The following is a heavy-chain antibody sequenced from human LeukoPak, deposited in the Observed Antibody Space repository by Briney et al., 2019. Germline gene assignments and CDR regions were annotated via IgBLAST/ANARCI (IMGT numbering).Heavy chain of an antibody. J-gene: IGHJ4*02. CDR2: ISGSGSST. CDR3: AKAEGIQLWLRGDY. CDR1: GFTFSSYA. Sequence: PGGSLRLSCAASGFTFSSYAMSWVRQAPGKGLEWVSAISGSGSSTYYADSVKGRFTISRDNSKNTLYLQMNSLRAEDTAVYYCAKAEGIQLWLRGDYWGQGTLVTVSS. V-gene: IGHV3-23*01. D-gene: IGHD5-18*01.